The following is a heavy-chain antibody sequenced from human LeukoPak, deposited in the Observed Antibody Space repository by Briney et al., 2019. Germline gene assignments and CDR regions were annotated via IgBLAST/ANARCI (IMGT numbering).Heavy chain of an antibody. CDR3: ARGPYYDFWSGYHYYGMDV. J-gene: IGHJ6*02. CDR1: GYTFTSYD. V-gene: IGHV1-8*01. CDR2: MNPNSGNT. Sequence: GASVKVSCKASGYTFTSYDINWVRQATGQGLEWMGWMNPNSGNTGYAQEFQGRVTMTRNTSISTAYMELSSLRSEDTAVYYCARGPYYDFWSGYHYYGMDVWGQGTTVTVSS. D-gene: IGHD3-3*01.